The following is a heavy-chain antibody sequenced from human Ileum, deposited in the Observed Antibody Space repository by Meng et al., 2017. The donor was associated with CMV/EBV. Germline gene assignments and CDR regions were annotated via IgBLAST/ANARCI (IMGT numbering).Heavy chain of an antibody. J-gene: IGHJ4*02. V-gene: IGHV3-23*01. CDR1: GFTFSSYA. D-gene: IGHD6-13*01. Sequence: GESLKISCVASGFTFSSYAMTWVRQAPGKGLEWVSSISGGGGGTYYADSVKGRFTISRDNSKNTLYLQMNSLRAEDTAVYYCAKGGVYSSTWGDYWGQGTLVTVSS. CDR3: AKGGVYSSTWGDY. CDR2: ISGGGGGT.